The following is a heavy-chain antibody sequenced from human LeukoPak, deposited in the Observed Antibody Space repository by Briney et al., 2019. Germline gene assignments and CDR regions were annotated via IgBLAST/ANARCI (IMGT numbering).Heavy chain of an antibody. CDR1: GGSFSGYY. Sequence: SETLSLTCAVYGGSFSGYYWSWIRQPPGKGLEWIGEINHSGSTNYNPSLKSRVTISVDTSKNQFSLKLSSVTAADTAVYYCARVTTYYYDSSGYFGAFDIWGRGTMVTVSS. V-gene: IGHV4-34*01. J-gene: IGHJ3*02. D-gene: IGHD3-22*01. CDR3: ARVTTYYYDSSGYFGAFDI. CDR2: INHSGST.